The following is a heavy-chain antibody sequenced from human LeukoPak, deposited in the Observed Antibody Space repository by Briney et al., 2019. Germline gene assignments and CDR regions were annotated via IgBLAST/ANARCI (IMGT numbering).Heavy chain of an antibody. CDR3: ARDYSSSWYGGDY. Sequence: GRSLRLSCAASGFTFSSYGMHWVRQAPGKGLEWVAVIWYDGSNKYYADSVKGRFTISRDNAKNSLYLQMNSLRAEDTALYYCARDYSSSWYGGDYWGQGTLVTVSS. CDR1: GFTFSSYG. CDR2: IWYDGSNK. D-gene: IGHD6-13*01. V-gene: IGHV3-33*01. J-gene: IGHJ4*02.